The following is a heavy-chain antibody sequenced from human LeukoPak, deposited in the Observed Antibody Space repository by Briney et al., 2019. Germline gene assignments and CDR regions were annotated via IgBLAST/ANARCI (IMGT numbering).Heavy chain of an antibody. J-gene: IGHJ4*02. CDR2: IYYSGST. CDR3: ARVGAYCSSISCYRPFDY. CDR1: GFTFSSYW. D-gene: IGHD2-2*01. Sequence: GSLRLSCAASGFTFSSYWMNWIRQPPGKGLEWIGSIYYSGSTYYNPSLKSRVTISVDTSKNQFSLKLSSVTAADTAVYYCARVGAYCSSISCYRPFDYWGQGTLVTVSS. V-gene: IGHV4-39*07.